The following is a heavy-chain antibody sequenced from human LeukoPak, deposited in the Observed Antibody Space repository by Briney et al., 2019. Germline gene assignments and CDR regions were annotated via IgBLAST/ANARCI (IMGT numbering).Heavy chain of an antibody. Sequence: GGSLRLSCAASGFTFSTYGMSWVRQAPGKGLEWVSGINWNGGSTGYADSVKGRFTISRDNAKNSLYLQMNSLRAEDTALYYCARGRGAAVANWFDPWGQGTLVTVSS. V-gene: IGHV3-20*04. CDR1: GFTFSTYG. D-gene: IGHD6-13*01. CDR3: ARGRGAAVANWFDP. J-gene: IGHJ5*02. CDR2: INWNGGST.